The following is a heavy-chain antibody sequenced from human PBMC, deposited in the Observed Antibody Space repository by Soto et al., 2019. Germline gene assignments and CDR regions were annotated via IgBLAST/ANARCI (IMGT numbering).Heavy chain of an antibody. CDR3: ARVSSEASSRISEEVIGTMDV. CDR2: IYHSGST. J-gene: IGHJ6*02. Sequence: QVQLQESGPGLVKFSQTLSLTCTVSGGSIRTTRYYWSWIRQHPGKGLEWIAYIYHSGSTYYNPSLTSPVDMSVDTSSNQDSLRLTSVTAADTAVYYCARVSSEASSRISEEVIGTMDVWGQGTTVTVSS. D-gene: IGHD3-3*01. V-gene: IGHV4-31*01. CDR1: GGSIRTTRYY.